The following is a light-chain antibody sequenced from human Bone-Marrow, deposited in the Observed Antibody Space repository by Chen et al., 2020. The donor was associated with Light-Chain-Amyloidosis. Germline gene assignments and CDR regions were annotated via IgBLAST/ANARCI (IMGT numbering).Light chain of an antibody. CDR2: AAS. CDR1: QSISNY. J-gene: IGKJ3*01. CDR3: QQSYTTPRVT. V-gene: IGKV1-39*01. Sequence: IQMTQSPYSLSASVGDRVTIACRASQSISNYLNWSQQKPGKAPKLLSYAASSLQSGVPSRFSGSGSGTDFTLTINSLQPEDFATYYCQQSYTTPRVTFGPGTKVDIK.